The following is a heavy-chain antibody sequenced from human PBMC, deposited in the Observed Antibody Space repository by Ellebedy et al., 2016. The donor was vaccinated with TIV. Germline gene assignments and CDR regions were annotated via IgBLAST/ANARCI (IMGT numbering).Heavy chain of an antibody. D-gene: IGHD4-17*01. V-gene: IGHV3-48*01. CDR1: GFSFTTYS. Sequence: GGSLRLSCAASGFSFTTYSMNWVRHAPGKGLEWVAYISHSSITINYADSVKGRFTVSRDNAKNSLSLQMNSLRAEDTAMYYCATDGSYGDYLSPTHAFVIWGQGTMVTVSS. J-gene: IGHJ3*02. CDR2: ISHSSITI. CDR3: ATDGSYGDYLSPTHAFVI.